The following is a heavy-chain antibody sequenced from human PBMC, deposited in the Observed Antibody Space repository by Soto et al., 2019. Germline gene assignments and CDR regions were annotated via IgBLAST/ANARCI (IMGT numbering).Heavy chain of an antibody. J-gene: IGHJ5*02. D-gene: IGHD3-3*01. Sequence: GGSLRLSCAASGFTFSSYWMSWVRQAPGKGLKWVANVKQDGSEKYYVDSVKGRFTISRDNAKNSLYLQMNSLRAEDTAVYYCARPNPPTIFGVVIWFDPWGQGTLVTVSS. CDR2: VKQDGSEK. CDR3: ARPNPPTIFGVVIWFDP. CDR1: GFTFSSYW. V-gene: IGHV3-7*01.